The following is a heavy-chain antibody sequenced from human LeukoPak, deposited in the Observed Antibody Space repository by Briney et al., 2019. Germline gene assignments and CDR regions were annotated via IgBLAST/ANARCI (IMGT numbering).Heavy chain of an antibody. Sequence: PGGSLRLSCAASGFTFSSYWMYWVRQAPGKGLMWVSRCDSDGSGTTYVDSVRGRFTVSRDNAKNTLYLQMSSLRAEDTAVYYCATSSVWGSAFNIWGQGTMVTVSS. CDR2: CDSDGSGT. J-gene: IGHJ3*02. CDR3: ATSSVWGSAFNI. V-gene: IGHV3-74*01. CDR1: GFTFSSYW. D-gene: IGHD3-16*01.